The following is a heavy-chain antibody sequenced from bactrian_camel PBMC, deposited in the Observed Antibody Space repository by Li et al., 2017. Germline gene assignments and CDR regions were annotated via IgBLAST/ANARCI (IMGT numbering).Heavy chain of an antibody. D-gene: IGHD3*01. CDR2: IDAGDRT. CDR3: YDDHGMG. Sequence: HVQLVESGGGSVQAGGSLRLSCAASGCTYSRCMGWFRQAPGKEREGVAFIDAGDRTIHAESVKGRFTISRDNSKNTVYLQTSSLKSEDTAVYYCYDDHGMGWGEGTQVSVS. V-gene: IGHV3S53*01. J-gene: IGHJ4*01. CDR1: GCTYSRC.